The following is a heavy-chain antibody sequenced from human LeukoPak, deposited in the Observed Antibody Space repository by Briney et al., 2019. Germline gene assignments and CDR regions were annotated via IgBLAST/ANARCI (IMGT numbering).Heavy chain of an antibody. CDR3: ARADSSSWYPNPYYYYGMDV. Sequence: GASVKVSCKASGYTFTSYYMHWLRQATGQGLEWMGIINPSGGSTSYAQKFQGRVTMTRDTSTSTVYMELSSLRSEDTAVYYCARADSSSWYPNPYYYYGMDVWGQGTTVTVSS. CDR1: GYTFTSYY. V-gene: IGHV1-46*01. D-gene: IGHD6-13*01. CDR2: INPSGGST. J-gene: IGHJ6*02.